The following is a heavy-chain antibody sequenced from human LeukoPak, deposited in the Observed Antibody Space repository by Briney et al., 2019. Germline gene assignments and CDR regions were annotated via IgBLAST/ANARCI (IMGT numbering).Heavy chain of an antibody. CDR3: ARAGGQFYYGSGTTGGYFDY. Sequence: GGSLRLSCAVSGFTFSTNYMTWVRQAPGKGLEWVSDVYSGGATYYADSVKGRFTIYRDISNNIVYLQMNSLRAEDTAVYYCARAGGQFYYGSGTTGGYFDYWGQGTLVTVSS. CDR2: VYSGGAT. CDR1: GFTFSTNY. V-gene: IGHV3-53*01. J-gene: IGHJ4*02. D-gene: IGHD3-10*01.